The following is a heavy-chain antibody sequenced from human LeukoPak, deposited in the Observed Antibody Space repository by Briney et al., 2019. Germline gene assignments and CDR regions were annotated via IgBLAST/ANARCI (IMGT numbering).Heavy chain of an antibody. Sequence: GGSLRLSCAASGFTFSSYAMHWVRQAPGKGLEWVAVISYDGSNKYYADSVKGRFTISRDNFKNTLYLQMNSLRAEDTAVYYCARGLITMIVVAYLGLDYWGQGTLVTVSS. CDR3: ARGLITMIVVAYLGLDY. V-gene: IGHV3-30-3*01. CDR2: ISYDGSNK. D-gene: IGHD3-22*01. J-gene: IGHJ4*02. CDR1: GFTFSSYA.